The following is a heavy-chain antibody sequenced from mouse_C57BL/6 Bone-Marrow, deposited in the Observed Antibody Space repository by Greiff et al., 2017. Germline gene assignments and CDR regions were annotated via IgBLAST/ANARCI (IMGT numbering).Heavy chain of an antibody. CDR3: TDGSSQYYFDY. J-gene: IGHJ2*01. CDR1: GYTFTSYR. V-gene: IGHV1-5*01. CDR2: IYPGNSDT. D-gene: IGHD1-1*01. Sequence: VQLQQSGTVLARPGASVKMSCKTSGYTFTSYRMHWVKQRPGQGLEWIGAIYPGNSDTSYNQKFKGKAKLTAVTSASTAYMELSSLTNEDSAVYYCTDGSSQYYFDYWGQGTTLTVSS.